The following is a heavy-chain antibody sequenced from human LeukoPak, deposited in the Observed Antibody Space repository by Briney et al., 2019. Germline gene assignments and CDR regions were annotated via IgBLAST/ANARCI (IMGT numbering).Heavy chain of an antibody. V-gene: IGHV4-39*07. CDR2: IYYSGST. CDR1: GGSISSSSYY. D-gene: IGHD4-23*01. Sequence: SETLSLTCTVSGGSISSSSYYRDWIRQPPGKGLEWIGSIYYSGSTYYNPSLKSRVTISVDTSKNQCSLKLSSVTAADTAVYYCARGGGNGGGWVGHFYYMDVWGKGTTVIVSS. J-gene: IGHJ6*03. CDR3: ARGGGNGGGWVGHFYYMDV.